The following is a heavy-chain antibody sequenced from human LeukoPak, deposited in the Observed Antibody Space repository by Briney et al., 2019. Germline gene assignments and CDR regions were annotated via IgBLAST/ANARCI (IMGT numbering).Heavy chain of an antibody. CDR1: GFTFSSYA. CDR2: ISSNGGST. Sequence: GSLRLSCAASGFTFSSYAMHWVRQAPGKGLEYVSAISSNGGSTYYANSVKGRFTISRDNSKNTLYLQMGSLRAEDMAVYYCARDHDYWGQGTLVTVSS. CDR3: ARDHDY. J-gene: IGHJ4*02. V-gene: IGHV3-64*01.